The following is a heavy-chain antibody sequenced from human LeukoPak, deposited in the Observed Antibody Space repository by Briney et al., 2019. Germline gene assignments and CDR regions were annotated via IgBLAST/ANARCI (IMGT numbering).Heavy chain of an antibody. CDR2: INPNTGGT. D-gene: IGHD1-26*01. V-gene: IGHV1-18*04. J-gene: IGHJ3*02. CDR3: ARGGSYYYNAFYI. CDR1: GYTFTGNY. Sequence: GASVKVSCKAFGYTFTGNYIYWVRQAPGQGLEWMGWINPNTGGTKYAQKLQGRVTMTTDTSTSTAYMELRSLRSDDTAVYYCARGGSYYYNAFYIWGQGTMVTVCS.